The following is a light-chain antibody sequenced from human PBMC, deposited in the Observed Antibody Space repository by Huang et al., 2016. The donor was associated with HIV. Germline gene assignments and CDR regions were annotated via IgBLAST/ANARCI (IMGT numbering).Light chain of an antibody. CDR2: AAS. CDR1: QGISRY. CDR3: QQSYSTPWS. V-gene: IGKV1-39*01. Sequence: DVQLTQSPNSLSASIGDTVTITCRADQGISRYLNWYQHKPGKAPSLLIYAASILHTGVPSRFSGGGSGADFTLSISSLQAEDAATYYCQQSYSTPWSFGQGTKVEIK. J-gene: IGKJ1*01.